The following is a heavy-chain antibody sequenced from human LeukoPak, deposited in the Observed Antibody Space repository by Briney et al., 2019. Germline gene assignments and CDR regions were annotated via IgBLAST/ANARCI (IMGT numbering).Heavy chain of an antibody. CDR3: ARDSDFCGMDV. V-gene: IGHV4-30-2*01. CDR1: GGSISSGGYS. D-gene: IGHD3-3*01. Sequence: SSETLSLTCAVSGGSISSGGYSWSWIRQPPGKGLEWIGYIYHSGSTYYNPSLKSRVTMSVDRSKNQFSLKLSSVTAADTAVYYCARDSDFCGMDVWGQGTTVTVPS. CDR2: IYHSGST. J-gene: IGHJ6*02.